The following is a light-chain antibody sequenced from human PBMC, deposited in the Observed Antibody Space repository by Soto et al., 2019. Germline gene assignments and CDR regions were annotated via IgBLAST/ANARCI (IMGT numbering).Light chain of an antibody. CDR1: SSDLGGYNY. CDR2: DVS. Sequence: QSALTQPASVSGSPGQSITFSCTGTSSDLGGYNYVSWYQQHPGKAPKLVIYDVSNRPSGLSNRFSGSKSGNTASLTISGLQADDEADYYCSSYTTTSTLVFGGGTQLTVL. V-gene: IGLV2-14*01. J-gene: IGLJ2*01. CDR3: SSYTTTSTLV.